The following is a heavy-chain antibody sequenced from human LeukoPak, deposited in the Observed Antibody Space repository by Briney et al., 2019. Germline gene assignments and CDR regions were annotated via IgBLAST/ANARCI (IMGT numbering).Heavy chain of an antibody. CDR2: ISHSGNT. Sequence: SETLSLTCAVSGGSLSNDNWWSWVRQPPGKGLEWIGEISHSGNTNYNPSLKSRVTISLDESKSQFSLKLSSVTAADTAVYYCAKNGFFSLGSWGQGTQVTVSS. CDR1: GGSLSNDNW. CDR3: AKNGFFSLGS. J-gene: IGHJ4*02. D-gene: IGHD3/OR15-3a*01. V-gene: IGHV4-4*02.